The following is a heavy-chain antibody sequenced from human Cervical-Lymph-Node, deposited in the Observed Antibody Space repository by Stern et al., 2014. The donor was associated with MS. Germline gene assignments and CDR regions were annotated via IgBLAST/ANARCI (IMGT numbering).Heavy chain of an antibody. CDR3: AHMDVTEGFYPFDT. CDR2: AYCADDK. Sequence: QIPLKESGPKLVKPTQTLTLTCSFSGFSLTTNGVGGGWVRQRPGMDPEWLAIAYCADDKRYSPVLGSSLITTEDTTAYQTDLTVTKLDPGDTATCFCAHMDVTEGFYPFDTWGPGTLVTVSS. V-gene: IGHV2-5*02. D-gene: IGHD3-16*02. J-gene: IGHJ3*02. CDR1: GFSLTTNGVG.